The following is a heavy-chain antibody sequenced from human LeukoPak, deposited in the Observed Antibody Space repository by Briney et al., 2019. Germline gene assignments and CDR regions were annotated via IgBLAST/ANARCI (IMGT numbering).Heavy chain of an antibody. CDR2: IYYSGTT. Sequence: SETLSLTCTVSGGSISSGGYYWSWIRQHPGKGLEWIGNIYYSGTTYYNPSLNSRVIISLDTSTSQFSLKLSSVTAADTAVYYCARTYGGEKDYFDYWGQGTLVTVSS. V-gene: IGHV4-31*03. D-gene: IGHD4-23*01. CDR1: GGSISSGGYY. J-gene: IGHJ4*02. CDR3: ARTYGGEKDYFDY.